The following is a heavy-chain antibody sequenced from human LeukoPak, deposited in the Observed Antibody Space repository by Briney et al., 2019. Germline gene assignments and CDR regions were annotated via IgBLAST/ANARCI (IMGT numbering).Heavy chain of an antibody. CDR2: ISSSSSYI. V-gene: IGHV3-21*01. Sequence: GGSLRLSCAASGFTFSSYSMNWVRQAPGKGLEWVSSISSSSSYIYYADSVKGRFTISRDNAKNSLYLQMNSLRAEDTAVYYCARDWGGSKFDYWGQGTLATVPS. D-gene: IGHD3-16*01. CDR1: GFTFSSYS. J-gene: IGHJ4*02. CDR3: ARDWGGSKFDY.